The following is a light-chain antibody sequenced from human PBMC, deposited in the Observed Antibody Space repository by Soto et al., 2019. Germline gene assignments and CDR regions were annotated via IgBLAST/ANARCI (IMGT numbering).Light chain of an antibody. CDR2: AAS. J-gene: IGKJ1*01. Sequence: EIVLTQSPATLSLSPGERATLSCRASQRVSSYLAWYQQKPVQAPRLLTYAASNRATGIPARFSGSGSGTDFTLTNSSLEPEDFAVYYYQQRSNWPPWTCGQGTKVEIK. CDR3: QQRSNWPPWT. V-gene: IGKV3-11*01. CDR1: QRVSSY.